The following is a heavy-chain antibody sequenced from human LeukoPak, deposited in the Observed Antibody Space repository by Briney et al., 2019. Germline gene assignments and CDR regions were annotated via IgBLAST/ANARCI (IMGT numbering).Heavy chain of an antibody. V-gene: IGHV3-74*01. J-gene: IGHJ4*02. CDR1: GFTFSSYW. CDR2: INSDGSST. Sequence: GGSLRLSCAASGFTFSSYWMHWVRQAPGKGLVWVSRINSDGSSTSYADSVKGRFTISRDNAKNTLYPQMNSLRAEDTAVYYCARAIRYSSSWYVGAHDYWGQGTLVTVSS. D-gene: IGHD6-13*01. CDR3: ARAIRYSSSWYVGAHDY.